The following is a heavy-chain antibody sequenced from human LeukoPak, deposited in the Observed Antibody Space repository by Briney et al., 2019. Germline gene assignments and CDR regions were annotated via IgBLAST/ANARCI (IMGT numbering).Heavy chain of an antibody. Sequence: ASVKVXCKASGYTFTSYGINWVRQAPGQGLEWMGWISAYSGNTNYAQKFQDRVSMTTDTSTSTAYMELRSLRSDDTAVYYCARDGEGYCSSTSCYGTYWGQGTLVTVSS. CDR1: GYTFTSYG. V-gene: IGHV1-18*01. CDR3: ARDGEGYCSSTSCYGTY. J-gene: IGHJ4*02. CDR2: ISAYSGNT. D-gene: IGHD2-2*01.